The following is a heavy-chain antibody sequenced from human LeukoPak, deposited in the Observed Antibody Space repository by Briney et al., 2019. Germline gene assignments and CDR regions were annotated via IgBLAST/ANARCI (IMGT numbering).Heavy chain of an antibody. Sequence: GRSLRLSCAASGFTFSSYAMYWVRQAPGKGLEWVAVISYDGSNKYYADSVKGRFTISRDNSKNTLYLQMNSLRAEDTAVYYCARVEGYSTGAFDIWGQGTLVTVSS. V-gene: IGHV3-30-3*01. CDR3: ARVEGYSTGAFDI. CDR1: GFTFSSYA. D-gene: IGHD6-25*01. J-gene: IGHJ4*02. CDR2: ISYDGSNK.